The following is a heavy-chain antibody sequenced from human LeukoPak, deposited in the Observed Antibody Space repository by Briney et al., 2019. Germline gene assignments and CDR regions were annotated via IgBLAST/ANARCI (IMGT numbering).Heavy chain of an antibody. CDR2: IHTNGRT. Sequence: SETLSLTCTVSGDSISTYFWSWIRQPPGEGLEWLAYIHTNGRTNYNPSLNSRLTISVETSKNQLSLELSSVTAADTAVYDCARHQGFISYYYYYMDVWGKGTTVTVSS. CDR1: GDSISTYF. V-gene: IGHV4-4*08. CDR3: ARHQGFISYYYYYMDV. D-gene: IGHD3-3*02. J-gene: IGHJ6*03.